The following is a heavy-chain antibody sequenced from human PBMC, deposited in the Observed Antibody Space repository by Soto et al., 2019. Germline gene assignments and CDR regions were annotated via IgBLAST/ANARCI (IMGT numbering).Heavy chain of an antibody. D-gene: IGHD3-9*01. CDR1: GFTFSSYS. CDR2: ISSSSSTI. Sequence: PGGSLRLSCAASGFTFSSYSMNWVRQAPGKGLEWVSYISSSSSTIYYADSVKGRFTISRGNAKNSLYLQMNSLRAEDTAVYYCARESYDILTGYIPFDYWGQGTLVTVSS. V-gene: IGHV3-48*01. J-gene: IGHJ4*02. CDR3: ARESYDILTGYIPFDY.